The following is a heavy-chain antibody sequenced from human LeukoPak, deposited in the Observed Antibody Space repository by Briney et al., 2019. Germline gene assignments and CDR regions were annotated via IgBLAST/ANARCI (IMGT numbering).Heavy chain of an antibody. D-gene: IGHD3-3*02. J-gene: IGHJ3*02. Sequence: PGGSLRLSCAASGFTVSVYYMSWVRQAPGKGLEWVSLIYSGGDTYYADSVKGRFTISRDNSKNTLYLQLNSLRAEDTALYYCARSLLGTPGAFDIWGRATMVTVST. CDR3: ARSLLGTPGAFDI. V-gene: IGHV3-53*01. CDR2: IYSGGDT. CDR1: GFTVSVYY.